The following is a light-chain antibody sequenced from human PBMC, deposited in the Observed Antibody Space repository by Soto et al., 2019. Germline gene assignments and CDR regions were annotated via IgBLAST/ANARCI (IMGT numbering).Light chain of an antibody. Sequence: EIVLTQSPATLYLSPGERATLSCTASQTVGYLAWYKQKPGQAPRLLIYDASRRATGITARFSGSGSVTDFTLAVSSLEPEDFAGYYCQQRSTWPWTFGQGTKVEIK. CDR1: QTVGY. V-gene: IGKV3-11*01. CDR2: DAS. J-gene: IGKJ1*01. CDR3: QQRSTWPWT.